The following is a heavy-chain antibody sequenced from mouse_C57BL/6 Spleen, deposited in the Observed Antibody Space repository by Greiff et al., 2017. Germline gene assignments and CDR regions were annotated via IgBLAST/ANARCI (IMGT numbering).Heavy chain of an antibody. Sequence: QVQLQQSGAELVRPGASVTLSCKASGYTFTDYEMHWVKQTPVHGLEWIGAIDPETGGTAYNQKFKGKAILTADKSSSTAYMELRSLTSEDSAVYYCTRSRDPAWFAYWGQGTLVTVSA. CDR2: IDPETGGT. CDR3: TRSRDPAWFAY. CDR1: GYTFTDYE. J-gene: IGHJ3*01. V-gene: IGHV1-15*01.